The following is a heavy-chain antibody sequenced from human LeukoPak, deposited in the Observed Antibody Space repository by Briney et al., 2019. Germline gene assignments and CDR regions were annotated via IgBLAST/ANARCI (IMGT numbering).Heavy chain of an antibody. CDR2: ISGSGGST. J-gene: IGHJ6*03. V-gene: IGHV3-23*01. CDR1: GFTFSSYA. Sequence: GGSLRLSCAASGFTFSSYAMSWVRQAPGKGLEWVSAISGSGGSTYYADSVKGRFTISRDNAKNSLYLQMNSLRAEDTAVYYCARDFWYMDVWGKGTTVTVSS. CDR3: ARDFWYMDV. D-gene: IGHD3-3*01.